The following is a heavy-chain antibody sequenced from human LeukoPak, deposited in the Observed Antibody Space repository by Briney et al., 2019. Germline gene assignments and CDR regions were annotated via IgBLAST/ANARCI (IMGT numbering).Heavy chain of an antibody. CDR1: GGSISSGGYY. CDR2: IYHSGST. V-gene: IGHV4-30-2*01. Sequence: PSETLSLTCTVSGGSISSGGYYWSWIRQPLGKGLEWIGYIYHSGSTYYNPSLKSRVTISVDRSKNQFSLKLSSVTAADTAVYYCARDPLHGIDPWGQGTLVTVSS. CDR3: ARDPLHGIDP. J-gene: IGHJ5*02. D-gene: IGHD2-15*01.